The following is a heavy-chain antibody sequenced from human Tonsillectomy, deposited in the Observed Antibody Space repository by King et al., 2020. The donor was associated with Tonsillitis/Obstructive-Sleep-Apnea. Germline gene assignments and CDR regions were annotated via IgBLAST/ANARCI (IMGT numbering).Heavy chain of an antibody. J-gene: IGHJ6*03. Sequence: KLVQSGAEVKKPGSSVKVSCKASGGTFSSYAISWVRQAPGQGLEWMGGIIPIFGTANYAQKFQGRVTITADESTSTAYMELSSLRSEDTAVYYCARVDFGEVSPPDDYYYYYMDVWGKGTTVTVSS. D-gene: IGHD3-10*01. CDR2: IIPIFGTA. CDR1: GGTFSSYA. V-gene: IGHV1-69*01. CDR3: ARVDFGEVSPPDDYYYYYMDV.